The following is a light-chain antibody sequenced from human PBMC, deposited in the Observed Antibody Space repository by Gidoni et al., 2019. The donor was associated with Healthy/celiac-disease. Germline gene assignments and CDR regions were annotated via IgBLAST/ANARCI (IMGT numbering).Light chain of an antibody. J-gene: IGKJ4*01. CDR2: WAS. V-gene: IGKV4-1*01. CDR3: QQYYSTPALV. Sequence: DIVMTQSPDSLAVSLGERATINNKNYLAWYQQKPGQPPKLLIYWASTRESGVPYRFSGSGSGTDFTLTISSLQAEDFAVYYCQQYYSTPALVFGGGTKVEIK. CDR1: NKNY.